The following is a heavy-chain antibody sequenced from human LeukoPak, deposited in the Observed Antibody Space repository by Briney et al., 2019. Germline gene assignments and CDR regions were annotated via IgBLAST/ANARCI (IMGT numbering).Heavy chain of an antibody. D-gene: IGHD3-10*01. Sequence: PSQTLSLTCTVSGGSISIGGYYWSWIRQHRGKGLEWIGYIYYSGSTYYNPSLKSRVTISVDTSKNQCSLKLSSVTAADTAVYYCAGAPYYGSPRFDPWGQGTLVTVSS. CDR2: IYYSGST. CDR3: AGAPYYGSPRFDP. J-gene: IGHJ5*02. CDR1: GGSISIGGYY. V-gene: IGHV4-31*03.